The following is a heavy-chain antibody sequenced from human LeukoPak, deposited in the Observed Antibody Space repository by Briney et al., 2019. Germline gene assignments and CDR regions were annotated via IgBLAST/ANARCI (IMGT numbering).Heavy chain of an antibody. CDR1: GGSFSGYY. D-gene: IGHD1-26*01. J-gene: IGHJ1*01. V-gene: IGHV4-34*01. CDR3: ARGVRGYSGSYFGSRHPGAEYFQH. Sequence: SETLSLTCAVYGGSFSGYYWSWIRQPPGKGLEWIGEINHSGSTNYNPSLKSRVTISVDTSKNQFSLKLSSVIAADTAVYYCARGVRGYSGSYFGSRHPGAEYFQHWGQGTLVTVSS. CDR2: INHSGST.